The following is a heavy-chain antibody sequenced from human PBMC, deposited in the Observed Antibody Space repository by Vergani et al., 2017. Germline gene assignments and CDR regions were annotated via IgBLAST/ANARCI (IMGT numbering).Heavy chain of an antibody. D-gene: IGHD3-10*01. CDR3: ATYYGSGSYNWFDP. V-gene: IGHV4-4*02. CDR2: IYYSGST. CDR1: GGSISSSNW. Sequence: QVQLQESGPGLVKPSGTLSLTCAVSGGSISSSNWWSWVRQPPGKGLEWIGYIYYSGSTYYNPSLKSRVTISVDTSKNQFSLKLSSVTAADTAVYYCATYYGSGSYNWFDPWGQGTLVTVSS. J-gene: IGHJ5*02.